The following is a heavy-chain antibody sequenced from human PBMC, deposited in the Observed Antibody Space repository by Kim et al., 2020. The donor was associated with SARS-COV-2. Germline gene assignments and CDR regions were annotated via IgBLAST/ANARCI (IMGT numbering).Heavy chain of an antibody. J-gene: IGHJ5*02. V-gene: IGHV1-8*01. CDR3: ARGREIGGVLGWFDP. Sequence: QKVQGRGTMTRNTSISTAYMELSSLRSEDTAVYYCARGREIGGVLGWFDPWGQGTLVTVSS. D-gene: IGHD3-16*01.